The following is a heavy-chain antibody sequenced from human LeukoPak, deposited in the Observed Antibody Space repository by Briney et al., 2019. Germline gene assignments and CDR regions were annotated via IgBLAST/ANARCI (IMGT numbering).Heavy chain of an antibody. V-gene: IGHV4-38-2*02. J-gene: IGHJ2*01. CDR1: GYSISSGYY. D-gene: IGHD1-26*01. CDR3: ARAWTNSGSLEYWYFDL. CDR2: IYHSGST. Sequence: PSETLSLTCTVSGYSISSGYYWGWIRQPPGKGLEWIGSIYHSGSTYYNPSLKSRVTISVDTSKNQFSLKLSSVTAADTAVYYCARAWTNSGSLEYWYFDLWGRGTLVTVSP.